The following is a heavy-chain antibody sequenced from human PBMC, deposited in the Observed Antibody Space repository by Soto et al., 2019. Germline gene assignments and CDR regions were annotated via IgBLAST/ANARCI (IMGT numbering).Heavy chain of an antibody. V-gene: IGHV1-69*01. Sequence: QVQLVQSGAEVKKPGSSVKVSCKASGGTFSSYAISWVRQAPGQGLEWMGGIIPIFGTANYAQKFQGRVTITADESTSTAYMELSSLRSENTAVYYCVRPYITMVRGEHPPYYYYYYSMDVWGQGTTVTVSS. CDR2: IIPIFGTA. CDR3: VRPYITMVRGEHPPYYYYYYSMDV. J-gene: IGHJ6*02. CDR1: GGTFSSYA. D-gene: IGHD3-10*01.